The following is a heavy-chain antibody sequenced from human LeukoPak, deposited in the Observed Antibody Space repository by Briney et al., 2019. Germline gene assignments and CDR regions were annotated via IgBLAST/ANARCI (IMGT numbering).Heavy chain of an antibody. CDR2: INHSGST. CDR1: GGSFSGYH. D-gene: IGHD3-22*01. V-gene: IGHV4-34*01. Sequence: ETSETLSLTCAVYGGSFSGYHWSWIRQPPGKGLEWIGEINHSGSTNYNPSLTSRVTISVDTSKNQFSLKLSSVTAADTAVYFCARGLYDSSGPLPGDYWGQGTLVTVSS. CDR3: ARGLYDSSGPLPGDY. J-gene: IGHJ4*02.